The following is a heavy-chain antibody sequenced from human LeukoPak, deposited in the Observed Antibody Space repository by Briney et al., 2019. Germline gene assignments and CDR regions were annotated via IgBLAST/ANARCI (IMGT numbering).Heavy chain of an antibody. CDR2: IYISGST. CDR1: GGSISSYY. V-gene: IGHV4-4*07. D-gene: IGHD3-22*01. Sequence: SETLSLTCTVSGGSISSYYWSWIRQPAGKGLEWIGRIYISGSTNYNPSLKSRVTMSVDTSKNQFSLKLSSVTAADTAVYYCARRRGLLVYYYYMDVWGKGTTVTISS. CDR3: ARRRGLLVYYYYMDV. J-gene: IGHJ6*03.